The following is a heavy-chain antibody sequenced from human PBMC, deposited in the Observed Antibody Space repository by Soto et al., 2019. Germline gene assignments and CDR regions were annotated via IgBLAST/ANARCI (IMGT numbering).Heavy chain of an antibody. D-gene: IGHD6-13*01. CDR3: ARDKASSWYGDYYYGMDV. Sequence: SETLSLTCTVSGGSISSYYWSWIRQPPGKGLEWIGYIYYSGSTNYNPSLKSRVTISVDTSKNQFSLKLSSVTAADTAVYYCARDKASSWYGDYYYGMDVWGQGTTVTVSS. CDR2: IYYSGST. V-gene: IGHV4-59*01. J-gene: IGHJ6*02. CDR1: GGSISSYY.